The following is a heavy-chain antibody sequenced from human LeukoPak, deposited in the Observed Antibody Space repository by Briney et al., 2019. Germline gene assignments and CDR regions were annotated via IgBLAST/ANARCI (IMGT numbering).Heavy chain of an antibody. CDR3: TRDTPLRGYSYGYTEY. CDR1: GFTFGDYA. D-gene: IGHD5-18*01. Sequence: GGSLRLSCTASGFTFGDYAVSWVRQAPGKGLEGLGVIRAKGFGGTTEHAASVKGRFTISRDDSKSMGYLQMTSLKIHHTAVYYCTRDTPLRGYSYGYTEYWGQGTLVTVSS. CDR2: IRAKGFGGTT. J-gene: IGHJ4*02. V-gene: IGHV3-49*04.